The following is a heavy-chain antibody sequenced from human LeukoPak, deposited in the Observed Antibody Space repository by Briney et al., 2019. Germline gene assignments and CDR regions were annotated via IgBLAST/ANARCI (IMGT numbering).Heavy chain of an antibody. CDR1: GYTFTGYY. D-gene: IGHD3-9*01. Sequence: ASVKVSCKASGYTFTGYYMHWVRQAPGQGLEWMGWINPNSGGTNYAQKFQGRVTMTRDTSISTAYMELSRRRSDDTAVYYCARDHGYYDILTGYYPTYYFDYWGQGTLVTVSS. CDR2: INPNSGGT. CDR3: ARDHGYYDILTGYYPTYYFDY. J-gene: IGHJ4*02. V-gene: IGHV1-2*02.